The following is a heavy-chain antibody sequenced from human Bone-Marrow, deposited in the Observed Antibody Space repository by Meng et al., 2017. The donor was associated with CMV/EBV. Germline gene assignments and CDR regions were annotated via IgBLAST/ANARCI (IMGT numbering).Heavy chain of an antibody. CDR3: ARAENYDFWSGLGAFDI. V-gene: IGHV3-53*01. CDR2: IYSGGST. D-gene: IGHD3-3*01. Sequence: GESLKISCAASGFTVSSNYMSWLRQAPGKGLEWVSVIYSGGSTYYADSVKGRFAISRDNSKNTLYLQMNSLRAEDTAVYYCARAENYDFWSGLGAFDIWGQGTMVTVSS. J-gene: IGHJ3*02. CDR1: GFTVSSNY.